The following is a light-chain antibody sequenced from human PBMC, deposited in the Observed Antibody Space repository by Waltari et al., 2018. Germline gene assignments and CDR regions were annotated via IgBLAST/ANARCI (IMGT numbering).Light chain of an antibody. CDR3: QQYANSPLT. CDR2: DTA. V-gene: IGKV3D-20*01. Sequence: EIVLPQSPAPLSLSPGERAHPSCGASQNIGGAYLAWYQQKPGLAHRLLIYDTAIRASGVPDRFSGSGSGTDFTLTISRLDPEDFALYCCQQYANSPLTLGGGTKVEF. J-gene: IGKJ4*01. CDR1: QNIGGAY.